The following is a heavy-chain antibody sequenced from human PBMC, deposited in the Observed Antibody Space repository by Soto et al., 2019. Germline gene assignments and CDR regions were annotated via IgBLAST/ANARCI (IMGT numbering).Heavy chain of an antibody. Sequence: QVQLVQSGAEVKKPGSSVKVSCKASGGTFSSYTISWVRQAPGQGLAWMGRIIPILGIANYAQKFQGRVTITADKSTSTAYMELSSLRSEDTAVYYCARDLNGITMAVWGQGTLVTVSS. D-gene: IGHD3-10*01. CDR2: IIPILGIA. J-gene: IGHJ4*02. CDR3: ARDLNGITMAV. CDR1: GGTFSSYT. V-gene: IGHV1-69*08.